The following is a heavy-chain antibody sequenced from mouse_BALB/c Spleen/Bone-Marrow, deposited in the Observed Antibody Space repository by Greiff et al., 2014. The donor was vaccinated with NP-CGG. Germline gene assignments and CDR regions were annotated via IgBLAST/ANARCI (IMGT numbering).Heavy chain of an antibody. Sequence: QVQLQQSGAELVMPGASVKLSCKASGYTFTSYWINWVKQRPGQGLEWIGNIYPSDSYTNYNQKFKDKATLTVDKSSSTAYMQLSSPTSEDSAVYYCTRSYGSSYEYYFDYWGQGTTLTVSS. J-gene: IGHJ2*01. CDR1: GYTFTSYW. CDR2: IYPSDSYT. V-gene: IGHV1-69*01. D-gene: IGHD1-1*01. CDR3: TRSYGSSYEYYFDY.